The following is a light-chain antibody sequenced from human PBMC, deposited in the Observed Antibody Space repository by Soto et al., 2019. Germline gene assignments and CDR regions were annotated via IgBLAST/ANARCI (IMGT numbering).Light chain of an antibody. CDR2: DAS. V-gene: IGKV1-5*01. Sequence: IQLTQSPSTLSASVGDRVTITCRASQSIRSLLAWYQQEPGRAPKVLIYDASSLGSRVPSRFSGSGSGTEFTLTISILQHDEFATYFCQQYQTYSTFGQGTRLEI. CDR1: QSIRSL. J-gene: IGKJ5*01. CDR3: QQYQTYST.